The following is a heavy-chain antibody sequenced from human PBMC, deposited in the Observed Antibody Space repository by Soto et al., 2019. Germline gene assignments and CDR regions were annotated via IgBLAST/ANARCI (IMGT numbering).Heavy chain of an antibody. D-gene: IGHD3-16*01. CDR3: VRVDNYVTPTPQDV. Sequence: QVQLVQSGDEVKKPGASVKVSCKASGYIFVNYGIAWVRQSPGQGLEWMGWISPYTGNTNPANKVQGRLTMTTYTTPSTAYMDLGRLTSDDTAVYYCVRVDNYVTPTPQDVWGQGTTVTVSS. CDR1: GYIFVNYG. V-gene: IGHV1-18*01. CDR2: ISPYTGNT. J-gene: IGHJ6*02.